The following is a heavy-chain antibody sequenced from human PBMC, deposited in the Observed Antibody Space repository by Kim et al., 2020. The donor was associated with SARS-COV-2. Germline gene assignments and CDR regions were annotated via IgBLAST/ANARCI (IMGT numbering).Heavy chain of an antibody. J-gene: IGHJ4*02. D-gene: IGHD2-2*01. CDR3: AKAIGYCSSTSCYGGGYFDY. Sequence: RFTISRDNSKNTLYLQMNSLRAEDTAVYYCAKAIGYCSSTSCYGGGYFDYWGQGTLVTVSS. V-gene: IGHV3-23*01.